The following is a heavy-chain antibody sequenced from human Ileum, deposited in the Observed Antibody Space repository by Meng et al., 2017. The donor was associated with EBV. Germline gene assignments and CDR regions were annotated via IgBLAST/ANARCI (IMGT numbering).Heavy chain of an antibody. CDR1: GVSISKGVLY. V-gene: IGHV4-30-4*01. Sequence: VRPQESGSRLVQPPHPRSLTCAVSGVSISKGVLYWGRIRQPPGKGLEWIGYIHYSGSTYYNPSLKSRVSLSIDTSRSQFSLRLSSVTAADTAVYYCARDTDLYYYDNSGFDFWGQGTLVTVSS. CDR3: ARDTDLYYYDNSGFDF. CDR2: IHYSGST. D-gene: IGHD3-22*01. J-gene: IGHJ4*02.